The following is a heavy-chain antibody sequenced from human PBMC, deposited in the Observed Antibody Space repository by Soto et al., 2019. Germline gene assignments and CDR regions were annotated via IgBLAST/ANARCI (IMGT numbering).Heavy chain of an antibody. J-gene: IGHJ6*02. D-gene: IGHD3-22*01. V-gene: IGHV4-34*01. CDR3: ARDYYDSSGYYRDHSYGMDV. CDR1: GGSFSGYY. CDR2: INHSGNT. Sequence: SETLSLTCAVYGGSFSGYYWSWIRQPPGKGLEWIGEINHSGNTNYNPSLKSRVTIPVDTSKNQFSLKLSSVTAADTAVYYCARDYYDSSGYYRDHSYGMDVRGQGTTVTVSS.